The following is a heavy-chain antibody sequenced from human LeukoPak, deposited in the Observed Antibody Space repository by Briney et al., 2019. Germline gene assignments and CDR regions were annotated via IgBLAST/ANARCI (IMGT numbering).Heavy chain of an antibody. D-gene: IGHD4-11*01. CDR2: IIPIFGTP. CDR3: ARGVGDYDYSNYRNYYYYMDV. V-gene: IGHV1-69*06. Sequence: AASAKVSCKASGGTFSTYAISWVRQAPGQGLEWMGGIIPIFGTPNYSQKFQGRVTITADKSTSTAYMEVSSLRSEDTAVYYCARGVGDYDYSNYRNYYYYMDVWGKGTSVTVSS. J-gene: IGHJ6*03. CDR1: GGTFSTYA.